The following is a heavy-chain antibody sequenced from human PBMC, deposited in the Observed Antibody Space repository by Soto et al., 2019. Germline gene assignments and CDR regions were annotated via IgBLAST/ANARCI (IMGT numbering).Heavy chain of an antibody. D-gene: IGHD5-12*01. V-gene: IGHV6-1*01. CDR1: GDSVSSKSAS. CDR2: TYFRSKWYN. J-gene: IGHJ5*02. Sequence: SQTLSLPRALSGDSVSSKSASWNWLRQSPSRGLEWLGRTYFRSKWYNYYAVSVNSRIIINPDTSNNQFSLQLNSVTPEDTAVYFCAKGDNLGPKTGYAFDPWGQGIMVTVSS. CDR3: AKGDNLGPKTGYAFDP.